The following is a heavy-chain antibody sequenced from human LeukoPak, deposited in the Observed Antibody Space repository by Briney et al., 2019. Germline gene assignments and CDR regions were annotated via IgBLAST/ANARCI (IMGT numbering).Heavy chain of an antibody. V-gene: IGHV1-18*01. CDR2: ISAYNGNT. CDR3: ARDPPRIVVVVAATNYYGMDV. CDR1: GYTFTSYG. J-gene: IGHJ6*02. D-gene: IGHD2-15*01. Sequence: GASVKVSCKASGYTFTSYGISWVRQAPGQGLEWMGWISAYNGNTNYVQKLQGRVTMTTDTSTSTAYMELRSLRSDDTAVYYCARDPPRIVVVVAATNYYGMDVWGQGTTVTVSS.